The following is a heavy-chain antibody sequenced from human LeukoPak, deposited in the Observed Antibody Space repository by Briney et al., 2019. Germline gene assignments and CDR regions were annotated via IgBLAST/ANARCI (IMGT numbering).Heavy chain of an antibody. V-gene: IGHV4-59*01. J-gene: IGHJ5*02. CDR3: ARMGPGSGWFNWFDP. Sequence: SETLSLTCTVSGGSISSYCWSWIRQSPGRGLEWIGYIYYSGSTNYNPSLKSRVTIPVDTSKNQFSLKLSSVTAVDTAVYYCARMGPGSGWFNWFDPWGQGTLVTVSS. CDR1: GGSISSYC. D-gene: IGHD6-19*01. CDR2: IYYSGST.